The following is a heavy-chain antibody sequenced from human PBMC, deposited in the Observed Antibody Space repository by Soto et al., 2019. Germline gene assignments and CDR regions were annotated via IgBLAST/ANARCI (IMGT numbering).Heavy chain of an antibody. CDR1: GFIFSSSA. D-gene: IGHD1-26*01. Sequence: LRLACVVSGFIFSSSAMNWVRQAPGKGLEWVSTISGSGVSKYYADSVKGRFTISRDNSNNTVSLQMNSLRAEDAAVYYCAKDRSPGATTWNVYWGQGTTVTVYS. V-gene: IGHV3-23*01. CDR2: ISGSGVSK. CDR3: AKDRSPGATTWNVY. J-gene: IGHJ4*02.